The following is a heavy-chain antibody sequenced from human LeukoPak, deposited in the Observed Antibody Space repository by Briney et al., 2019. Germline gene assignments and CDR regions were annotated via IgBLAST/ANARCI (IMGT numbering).Heavy chain of an antibody. D-gene: IGHD3-10*01. CDR3: ARGRKGITMVRGATDFDW. CDR2: INHSGST. CDR1: GGSFSGYY. V-gene: IGHV4-34*01. J-gene: IGHJ4*02. Sequence: PSETLSLTCAVYGGSFSGYYWSWIRQPPGKGLEWIGEINHSGSTNYNPSLKSRVTISVDTSKNQFSLKLSSVTAGDTAVYYCARGRKGITMVRGATDFDWWGQGTLVTVSS.